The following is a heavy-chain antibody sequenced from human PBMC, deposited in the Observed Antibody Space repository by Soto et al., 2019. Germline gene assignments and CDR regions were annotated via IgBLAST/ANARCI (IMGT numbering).Heavy chain of an antibody. V-gene: IGHV3-23*01. CDR2: ISGSGGST. J-gene: IGHJ4*01. D-gene: IGHD6-19*01. CDR1: GFTFSSHA. Sequence: VGSLRLSCAASGFTFSSHAMSWVRQAPGKGLEWVSAISGSGGSTHYADSVKGRFTISRDNSKNTLYVQMNSLRAEDTAVYFCAKDIDSSYFDYWGQGSLDTVSS. CDR3: AKDIDSSYFDY.